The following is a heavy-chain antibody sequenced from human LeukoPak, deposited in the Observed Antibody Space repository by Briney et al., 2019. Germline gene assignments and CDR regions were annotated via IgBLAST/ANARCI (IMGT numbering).Heavy chain of an antibody. CDR1: GLIFSGYA. Sequence: GGSLRLSCAASGAASGLIFSGYAMHWVRQAPGKGLEWVAIISYDGSNEYYAGSVRGRFIISRDNSRDTIYLQMSSLRVEDTAVYYCASGYDFWSGYPPAQYSMDVWGQGTTVTVSS. CDR2: ISYDGSNE. J-gene: IGHJ6*02. D-gene: IGHD3-3*01. CDR3: ASGYDFWSGYPPAQYSMDV. V-gene: IGHV3-30-3*01.